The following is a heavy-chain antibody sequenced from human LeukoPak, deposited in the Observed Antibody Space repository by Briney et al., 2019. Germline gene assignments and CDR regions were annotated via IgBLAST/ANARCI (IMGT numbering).Heavy chain of an antibody. CDR1: GYSFTSYW. J-gene: IGHJ4*02. Sequence: GESLKISCKGSGYSFTSYWIGWVRQMPGKGLEWMGIIYPGDSDTRYSPSFQGQVTISADKSISTAYLQWSSLKASDTAMYYCATSPPSGYSYAFFDYWGQGTLVTVSS. CDR3: ATSPPSGYSYAFFDY. V-gene: IGHV5-51*01. D-gene: IGHD5-18*01. CDR2: IYPGDSDT.